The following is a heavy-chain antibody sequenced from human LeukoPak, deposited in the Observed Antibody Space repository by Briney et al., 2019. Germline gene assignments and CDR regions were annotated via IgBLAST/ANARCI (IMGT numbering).Heavy chain of an antibody. J-gene: IGHJ4*02. CDR1: GFTFSSYA. V-gene: IGHV3-23*01. Sequence: RGGSGLLSGAASGFTFSSYAMSGVRQAPGEGVDWVAAISGSGGSTYYADSVKGRFTISRDNSKNTLYLQMSSLRAEDTAVYYCAKDRIDSTSWTDYWGQGTLVTVSS. CDR3: AKDRIDSTSWTDY. D-gene: IGHD2-2*01. CDR2: ISGSGGST.